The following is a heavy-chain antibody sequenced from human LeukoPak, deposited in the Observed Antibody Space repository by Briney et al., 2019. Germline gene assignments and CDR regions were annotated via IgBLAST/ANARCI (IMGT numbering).Heavy chain of an antibody. Sequence: PSETLSLTCTVSGGSISSSSYYWGWIRQPPGKGLGWIGSIYYSGSTYYNPSLKSRVTISVDTSKNQFSLKLSSVTAADTAVYYCARGVLGPGQVWLSSSNWFDPWGQGTLVTVSS. CDR2: IYYSGST. J-gene: IGHJ5*02. CDR1: GGSISSSSYY. CDR3: ARGVLGPGQVWLSSSNWFDP. V-gene: IGHV4-39*07. D-gene: IGHD3-22*01.